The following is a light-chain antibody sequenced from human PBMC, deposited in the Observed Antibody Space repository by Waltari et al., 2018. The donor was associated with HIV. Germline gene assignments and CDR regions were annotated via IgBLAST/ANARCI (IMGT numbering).Light chain of an antibody. V-gene: IGKV3-15*01. Sequence: VLTQSPATLSVSPGDRVTLSCRASESVSSNLAWYQQKRGQAPRLVIYGASSRAAGIPGRFSGSGSGTDFTLTISHLQAEDVAVYYCQQFYSTPRTFGQGTKLEI. CDR3: QQFYSTPRT. CDR2: GAS. CDR1: ESVSSN. J-gene: IGKJ2*01.